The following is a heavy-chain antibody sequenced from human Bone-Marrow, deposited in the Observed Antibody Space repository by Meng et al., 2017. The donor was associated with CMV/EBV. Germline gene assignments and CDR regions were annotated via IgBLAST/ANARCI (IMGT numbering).Heavy chain of an antibody. CDR1: GGTFSSYA. CDR2: IIPIFGTA. Sequence: SVKVSCKASGGTFSSYAISWVRQAPGQGLEWMGGIIPIFGTANYAQKFQGRVTITTDESTSTAYMELSSLRSEDTAVYYCARGPNSGSGAYLDYWGQGTLVTVSS. J-gene: IGHJ4*02. CDR3: ARGPNSGSGAYLDY. D-gene: IGHD3-10*01. V-gene: IGHV1-69*05.